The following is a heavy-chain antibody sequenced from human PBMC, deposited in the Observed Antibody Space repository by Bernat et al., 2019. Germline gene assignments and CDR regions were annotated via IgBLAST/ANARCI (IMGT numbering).Heavy chain of an antibody. Sequence: EVQLLESGGDLVQPGGSRRLSCAASGFTFSGFAMTWVRQAPGKGLEWVSAISGSGSGTYYAGSVKGRFTISRDNSKNTLYLQMNSLRAEDTAVYYCAKSYYDSGLLDYWGQGTLVTVSS. D-gene: IGHD3-22*01. CDR1: GFTFSGFA. V-gene: IGHV3-23*01. J-gene: IGHJ4*02. CDR2: ISGSGSGT. CDR3: AKSYYDSGLLDY.